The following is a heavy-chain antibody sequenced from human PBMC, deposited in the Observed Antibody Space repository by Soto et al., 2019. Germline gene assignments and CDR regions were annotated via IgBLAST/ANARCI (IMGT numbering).Heavy chain of an antibody. CDR2: ISAYNGAT. CDR3: ARARGERFAVGIGASLYYYGMDV. D-gene: IGHD3-3*01. V-gene: IGHV1-18*01. Sequence: ASVKVSCRASGYSFTNYAITWVRRAPGQGLEWLGWISAYNGATNYAQNLHGRVAMTTDTSTTTAYMELKSLRSNDTAVYYCARARGERFAVGIGASLYYYGMDVWGQGTPVTVAS. CDR1: GYSFTNYA. J-gene: IGHJ6*02.